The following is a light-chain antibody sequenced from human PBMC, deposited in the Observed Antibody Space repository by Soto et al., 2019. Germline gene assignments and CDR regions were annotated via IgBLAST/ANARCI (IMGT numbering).Light chain of an antibody. Sequence: NFMLTQPHSVSESPGKTVTISCTRSSGSIASNYVQWYQQRPGSAPTTVIYEDNQRPSGAPDRFSGSIDSSSNSASLTISGLKTEDEADYYCQSYDSSNPWVFGGGTQLTVL. V-gene: IGLV6-57*03. CDR1: SGSIASNY. CDR3: QSYDSSNPWV. CDR2: EDN. J-gene: IGLJ3*02.